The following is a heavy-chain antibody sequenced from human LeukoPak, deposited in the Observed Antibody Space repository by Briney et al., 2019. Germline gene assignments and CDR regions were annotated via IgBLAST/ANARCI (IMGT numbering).Heavy chain of an antibody. J-gene: IGHJ4*02. Sequence: GALRLSCAASGFTFSTYWMTWVRQAPGKGLEWVASIKQDGSERDYVDSVKGRFTISRDDAKNSLYLQMNSLRAEDTAAYYCARGITMANWGQGTLVTVSS. CDR3: ARGITMAN. D-gene: IGHD3-10*01. V-gene: IGHV3-7*04. CDR1: GFTFSTYW. CDR2: IKQDGSER.